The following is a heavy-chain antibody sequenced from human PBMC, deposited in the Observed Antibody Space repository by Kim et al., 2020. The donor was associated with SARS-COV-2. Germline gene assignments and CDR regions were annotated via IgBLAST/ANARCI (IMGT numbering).Heavy chain of an antibody. CDR2: IFPGDSNI. CDR1: GYMFSSYW. CDR3: ARQRGEYFHAFDV. Sequence: GESLKISCKGSGYMFSSYWIAWVRQMPGKGLECMGIIFPGDSNIRYSLSLQGRATISVDKSINTAYLDWSSLKASDTGIYYCARQRGEYFHAFDVWGQGTMVSVSS. D-gene: IGHD3-9*01. J-gene: IGHJ3*01. V-gene: IGHV5-51*01.